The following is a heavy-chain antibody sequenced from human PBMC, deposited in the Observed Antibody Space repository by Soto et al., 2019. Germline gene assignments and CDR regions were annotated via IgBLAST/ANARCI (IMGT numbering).Heavy chain of an antibody. D-gene: IGHD3-10*01. CDR3: ARQRRNYYGSGSYLKSYYYYGMDA. J-gene: IGHJ6*02. CDR2: INHSGST. CDR1: GVSFIGYY. V-gene: IGHV4-34*01. Sequence: SETLSLTCAFYGVSFIGYYWSWIRQPTGKGLEWIGEINHSGSTNYNPSLKSRVTISVDTSKNQFSLKLSSVTAADTAVYYCARQRRNYYGSGSYLKSYYYYGMDAWGQGTTLTVSS.